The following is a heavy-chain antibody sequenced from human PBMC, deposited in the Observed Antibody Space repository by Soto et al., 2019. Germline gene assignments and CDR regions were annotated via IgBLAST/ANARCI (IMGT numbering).Heavy chain of an antibody. CDR3: VRGVVAADTRDY. CDR2: INAGNGNT. CDR1: GYTFTSYA. Sequence: QVQLVQSGAEVKKPGASVKVSCKASGYTFTSYAMHWVRQAPGQRREWMGWINAGNGNTKYSQKFQGRVPITRHTCASTPYMGLSSRRSDDTAVYWRVRGVVAADTRDYWGQGTLGTVSA. D-gene: IGHD2-15*01. V-gene: IGHV1-3*01. J-gene: IGHJ4*02.